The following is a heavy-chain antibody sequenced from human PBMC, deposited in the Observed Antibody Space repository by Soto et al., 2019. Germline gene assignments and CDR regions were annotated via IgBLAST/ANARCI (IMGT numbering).Heavy chain of an antibody. CDR2: IHNSGTS. V-gene: IGHV4-30-4*01. CDR1: GGSIKSSDYH. Sequence: SETLSLTCTVSGGSIKSSDYHWGWARQSPAKGLEWIGYIHNSGTSFYNPSLRGRVTVTLDTSRSQFSLTLASVTAADTAVYYCVREERIAAPQLDYWGQGIPVTVSS. D-gene: IGHD6-6*01. CDR3: VREERIAAPQLDY. J-gene: IGHJ4*02.